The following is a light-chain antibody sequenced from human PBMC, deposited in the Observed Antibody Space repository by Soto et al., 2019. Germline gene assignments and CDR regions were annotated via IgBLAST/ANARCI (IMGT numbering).Light chain of an antibody. CDR2: DVS. CDR1: ISDVGGFDF. J-gene: IGLJ2*01. V-gene: IGLV2-11*01. Sequence: QSALTQPRSVSGSPGQSVTISCTATISDVGGFDFVSWYQQNPDKAPKVIIHDVSKRPSGVPDRFSGFKSGNTATLTISGLRAEDEADYSCCSYAGSQNFVFGGGTKVTVL. CDR3: CSYAGSQNFV.